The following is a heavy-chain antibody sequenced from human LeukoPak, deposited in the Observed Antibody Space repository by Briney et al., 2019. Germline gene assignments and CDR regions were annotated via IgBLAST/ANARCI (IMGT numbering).Heavy chain of an antibody. J-gene: IGHJ4*02. V-gene: IGHV3-21*01. CDR2: ISSSSSYI. Sequence: PGGSLRLSCAASGFTFSSYSMNWVRQAPGKGLEWVSSISSSSSYIYYAHSVKGRFTISRDNAKNSLYLQMNSLRAEDTAVYYCARDDTAMVSTPYFDYWGQGTLVTVSS. CDR1: GFTFSSYS. CDR3: ARDDTAMVSTPYFDY. D-gene: IGHD5-18*01.